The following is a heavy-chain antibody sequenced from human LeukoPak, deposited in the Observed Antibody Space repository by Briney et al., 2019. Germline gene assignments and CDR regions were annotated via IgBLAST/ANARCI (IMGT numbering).Heavy chain of an antibody. Sequence: PSETLSLTCAVYGGSFSGYYWSWIRQPPVKGLEWIGEINHSGSTNYNPSLKSRVTISVDTSKNQFSLKLSSVTAADTAVYYCSLRRRGRFDPWGQGTLVTVSS. D-gene: IGHD3-9*01. CDR3: SLRRRGRFDP. V-gene: IGHV4-34*01. J-gene: IGHJ5*02. CDR1: GGSFSGYY. CDR2: INHSGST.